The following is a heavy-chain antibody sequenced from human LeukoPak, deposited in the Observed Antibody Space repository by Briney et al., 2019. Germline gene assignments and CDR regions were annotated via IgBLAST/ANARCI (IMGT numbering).Heavy chain of an antibody. Sequence: ASVKVSCKASGYTFTGYYMHWVRQAPGQGLEWMGWINPNSGGTNYAQKFQGRVTTTRDTSISTAYMELSRLRSDDTAVYYCARDYGDYAYYFDYWGQGTLVTVSS. D-gene: IGHD4-17*01. J-gene: IGHJ4*02. V-gene: IGHV1-2*02. CDR1: GYTFTGYY. CDR3: ARDYGDYAYYFDY. CDR2: INPNSGGT.